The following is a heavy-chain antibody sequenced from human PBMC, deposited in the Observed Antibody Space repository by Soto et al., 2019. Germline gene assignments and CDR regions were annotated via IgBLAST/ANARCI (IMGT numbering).Heavy chain of an antibody. CDR3: ARHFWSGYHHPGFYYSYGMDV. CDR2: INPSGGST. CDR1: GYTFTSYY. V-gene: IGHV1-46*01. J-gene: IGHJ6*02. Sequence: QVQLVQSGAEVKKPGASVKVSCKASGYTFTSYYMHWVRQAPGQGLEWMGIINPSGGSTSYAQKFQGRVTMTRDTSTSTVYMELSSLRSEDTALYYCARHFWSGYHHPGFYYSYGMDVWGQGTTVTVSS. D-gene: IGHD3-3*01.